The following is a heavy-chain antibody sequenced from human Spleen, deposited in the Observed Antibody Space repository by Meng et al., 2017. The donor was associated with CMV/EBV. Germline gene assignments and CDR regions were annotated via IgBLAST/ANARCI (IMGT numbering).Heavy chain of an antibody. Sequence: SLKISCAASGFTFDDYAMHWVRQAPGKGLEWVSGISWNSGSIGYADSVKGRFTISRDNAKNSLYLQMNSLRAEDTALYYCASMPAQTGEVDLWGQGTLVTVSS. V-gene: IGHV3-9*01. CDR3: ASMPAQTGEVDL. CDR1: GFTFDDYA. D-gene: IGHD7-27*01. J-gene: IGHJ4*02. CDR2: ISWNSGSI.